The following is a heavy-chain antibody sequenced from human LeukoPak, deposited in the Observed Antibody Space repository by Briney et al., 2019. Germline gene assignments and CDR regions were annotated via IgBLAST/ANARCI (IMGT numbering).Heavy chain of an antibody. V-gene: IGHV4-4*02. CDR2: IYHSGST. Sequence: SETLSLTCAVSGGSINSSNWWSWVRQPPEKGLEWIGEIYHSGSTNYNPSLKSRVTISVDKSKNQFSLKLSSVTAAETAVYYCARGRSSWYLRWFDPWGQGTLVTASS. D-gene: IGHD6-13*01. J-gene: IGHJ5*02. CDR3: ARGRSSWYLRWFDP. CDR1: GGSINSSNW.